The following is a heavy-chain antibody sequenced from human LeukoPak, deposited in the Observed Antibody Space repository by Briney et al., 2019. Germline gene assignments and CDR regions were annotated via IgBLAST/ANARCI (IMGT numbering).Heavy chain of an antibody. Sequence: SETLSLTCAVYGGSFSGYYWSWMRQPPGKGLEWIGEINHSGSTNYNPSLKSRVTISVDTSKNQFSLKLSSVIAADTAVYYCARGFYGPLGWEYWGQGTLVTVSS. V-gene: IGHV4-34*01. CDR2: INHSGST. CDR3: ARGFYGPLGWEY. J-gene: IGHJ4*02. CDR1: GGSFSGYY. D-gene: IGHD2/OR15-2a*01.